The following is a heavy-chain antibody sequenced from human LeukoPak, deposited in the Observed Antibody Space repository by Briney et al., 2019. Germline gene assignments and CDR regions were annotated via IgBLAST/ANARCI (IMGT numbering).Heavy chain of an antibody. J-gene: IGHJ4*02. CDR2: ISSSGST. Sequence: SETLSLTCSVSGGSISGYYWSWIRQPAGKGLECIGRISSSGSTNYNPSLKSRVTISVDTSKNQFSLKLSSVTAADTAVYYCARGGYYYDSSGYSPMLWDYWGQGTLVTVSS. D-gene: IGHD3-22*01. CDR3: ARGGYYYDSSGYSPMLWDY. CDR1: GGSISGYY. V-gene: IGHV4-4*07.